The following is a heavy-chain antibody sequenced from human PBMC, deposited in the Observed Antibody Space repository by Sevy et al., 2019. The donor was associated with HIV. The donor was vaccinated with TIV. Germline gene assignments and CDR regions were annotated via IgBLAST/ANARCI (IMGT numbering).Heavy chain of an antibody. CDR3: SREGYCSSTGGGAFDI. D-gene: IGHD2-2*01. Sequence: SETLSLTCAVSGYSISSGYYWGWIRQPPGKGLEWIGSIYHSGSTYYNPSLKSRVTISLDTSKNQFSLKLSSVTAADATVDYCSREGYCSSTGGGAFDIWGQGTMVTVSS. J-gene: IGHJ3*02. V-gene: IGHV4-38-2*02. CDR2: IYHSGST. CDR1: GYSISSGYY.